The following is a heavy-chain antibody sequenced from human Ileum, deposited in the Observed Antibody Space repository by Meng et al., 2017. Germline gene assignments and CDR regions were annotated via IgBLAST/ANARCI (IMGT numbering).Heavy chain of an antibody. J-gene: IGHJ6*01. CDR2: IKEDGSEQ. Sequence: GESLKISCAASGFTFNNYWMTWVRQAPGKGLEWVANIKEDGSEQNYVDSVKGRFTISRDSAKNSLYLQMNSLRAEDTAVYYCARDSYYNFWSGYLGVWGQGTTVTIYS. D-gene: IGHD3-3*01. CDR1: GFTFNNYW. V-gene: IGHV3-7*01. CDR3: ARDSYYNFWSGYLGV.